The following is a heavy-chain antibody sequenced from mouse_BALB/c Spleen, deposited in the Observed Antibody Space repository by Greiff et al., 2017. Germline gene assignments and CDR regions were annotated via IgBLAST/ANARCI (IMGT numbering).Heavy chain of an antibody. CDR2: ISCYNGAA. J-gene: IGHJ3*01. V-gene: IGHV1S34*01. CDR1: GYSFTGYY. Sequence: LVKTGASVKISCKASGYSFTGYYMHWVKQSHGKSLEWIGYISCYNGAASYNQKFKGKATFTVDTSSSTAYIQFNSLTSEDSAVFYCASGRTKHFFAYWGQGTLVTVSA. CDR3: ASGRTKHFFAY.